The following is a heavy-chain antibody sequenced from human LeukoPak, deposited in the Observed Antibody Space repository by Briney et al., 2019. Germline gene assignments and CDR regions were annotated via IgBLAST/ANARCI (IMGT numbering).Heavy chain of an antibody. V-gene: IGHV3-66*01. D-gene: IGHD2-2*01. CDR1: GFTVSSNY. J-gene: IGHJ5*02. CDR2: IYSGGST. CDR3: ARAFIVVVPAAPGEWFDP. Sequence: PGGSLRLSCAASGFTVSSNYMSWVRQAPGKGLEWVSVIYSGGSTYYADSVKGRFTISRDNSKNTLYLQMNSLRAEDTAVYYCARAFIVVVPAAPGEWFDPWGQGTLVTVSS.